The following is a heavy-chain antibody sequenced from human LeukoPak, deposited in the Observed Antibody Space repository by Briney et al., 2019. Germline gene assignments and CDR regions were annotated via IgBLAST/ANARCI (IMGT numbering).Heavy chain of an antibody. J-gene: IGHJ4*02. Sequence: SETLSLTCTVSGGSISSYYWSWIRQPPGKGLEWIGYIYYSGSTNYNPSLKSRVTISVDTSKNQFSLKLSSVTAADTAVYYCAGFYYYDSSGYGSLFDYWGQGTLVTVSS. V-gene: IGHV4-59*01. CDR3: AGFYYYDSSGYGSLFDY. CDR2: IYYSGST. D-gene: IGHD3-22*01. CDR1: GGSISSYY.